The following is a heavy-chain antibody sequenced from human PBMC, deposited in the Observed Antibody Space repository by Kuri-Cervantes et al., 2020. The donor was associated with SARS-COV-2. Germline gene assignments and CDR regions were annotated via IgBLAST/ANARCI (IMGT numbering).Heavy chain of an antibody. Sequence: SETLSLTCAVYGGSFSGYYWSWIRQPPGKGLEWIGEINHSGSTNYNPSLKSRVTISVDTSKNQFSLKLSSVTAADTAVYYCARGRGSYSSSWYNKPFDYWGQGTRVTVSS. V-gene: IGHV4-34*01. D-gene: IGHD6-13*01. CDR3: ARGRGSYSSSWYNKPFDY. CDR2: INHSGST. CDR1: GGSFSGYY. J-gene: IGHJ4*02.